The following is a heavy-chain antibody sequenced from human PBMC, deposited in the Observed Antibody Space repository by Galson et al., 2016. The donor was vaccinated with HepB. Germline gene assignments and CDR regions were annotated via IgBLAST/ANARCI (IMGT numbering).Heavy chain of an antibody. J-gene: IGHJ5*02. CDR3: ARETQDWFDP. CDR1: GGSISTYY. V-gene: IGHV4-59*01. CDR2: IYYSGTT. Sequence: SETLSLTCTVSGGSISTYYWTWIRQPPGKGLEWIGYIYYSGTTDYNPSLKSRVTISVDTSKNQFSLKLSSVTAADTAVYYCARETQDWFDPWGHGTLVTVS.